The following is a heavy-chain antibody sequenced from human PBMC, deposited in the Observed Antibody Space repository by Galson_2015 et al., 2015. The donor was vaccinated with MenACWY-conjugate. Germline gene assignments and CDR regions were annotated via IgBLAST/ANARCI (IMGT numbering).Heavy chain of an antibody. D-gene: IGHD3-10*01. J-gene: IGHJ4*02. CDR3: AKEGMVRGVIIKVLH. CDR2: ISGSGATT. Sequence: SLRLSCAASGFTFSSYAMSWVRQAPGKGLEWVSSISGSGATTYSADSVRGRFTISRDNSKNTLYLQMNSLRAEDTAVYYCAKEGMVRGVIIKVLHWGQGTLVTVSS. CDR1: GFTFSSYA. V-gene: IGHV3-23*01.